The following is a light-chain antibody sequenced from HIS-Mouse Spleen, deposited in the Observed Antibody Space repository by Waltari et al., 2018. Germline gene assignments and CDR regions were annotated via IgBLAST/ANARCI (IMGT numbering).Light chain of an antibody. CDR2: DVR. CDR1: SSDVGGYNY. J-gene: IGLJ3*02. V-gene: IGLV2-14*03. CDR3: SSYTSSSSWV. Sequence: QSALTQPASVSGSPGQSITISCTGTSSDVGGYNYVSWYQQHPGKAPKLMIYDVRNRASGGSNCLPGSKSGNTAALTISGLQAEDEADYYCSSYTSSSSWVFGGGTKLTVL.